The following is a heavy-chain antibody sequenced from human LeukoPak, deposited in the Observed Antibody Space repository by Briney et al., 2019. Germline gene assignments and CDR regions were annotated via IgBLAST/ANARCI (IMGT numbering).Heavy chain of an antibody. J-gene: IGHJ4*02. Sequence: PGGSLRLSCVTSGFNFRSYWMNWVRQAPGRGLEWVANIKEDGREKNYLDSVKGRFSISRDNSKNSVSLHMESLRVDDTAVYYCSRPKTSYCGSDYCPHLQYWGQGALVTVSS. D-gene: IGHD2-21*02. V-gene: IGHV3-7*01. CDR1: GFNFRSYW. CDR3: SRPKTSYCGSDYCPHLQY. CDR2: IKEDGREK.